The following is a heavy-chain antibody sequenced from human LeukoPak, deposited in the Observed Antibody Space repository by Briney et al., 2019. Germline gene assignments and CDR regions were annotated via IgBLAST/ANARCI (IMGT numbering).Heavy chain of an antibody. CDR3: ARDWSGPYYFDH. V-gene: IGHV4-31*03. CDR1: GGSISSGGYY. J-gene: IGHJ4*01. CDR2: MSQTGST. D-gene: IGHD3-3*01. Sequence: SETLSLTCTVSGGSISSGGYYWTWFRQPPGKGLEWIGYMSQTGSTYYNPSLKSRVTISVDTSKSQFSLKLTSVTAADTAVYYCARDWSGPYYFDHWGQGILSPSPQ.